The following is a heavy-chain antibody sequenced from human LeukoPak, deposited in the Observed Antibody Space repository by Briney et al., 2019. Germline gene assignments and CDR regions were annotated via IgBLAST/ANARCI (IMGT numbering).Heavy chain of an antibody. J-gene: IGHJ4*02. D-gene: IGHD6-19*01. CDR1: GFTVSSNY. Sequence: GGCLRLSCAASGFTVSSNYMSWVRQAPGKGLEWVSIIYSGGSTYYADSVKGRFTISRDNSKNTLYLQMNSLRAEDTAVYYCARDRTYSSGLYYFDYWGQGTLVTVSS. CDR2: IYSGGST. V-gene: IGHV3-66*01. CDR3: ARDRTYSSGLYYFDY.